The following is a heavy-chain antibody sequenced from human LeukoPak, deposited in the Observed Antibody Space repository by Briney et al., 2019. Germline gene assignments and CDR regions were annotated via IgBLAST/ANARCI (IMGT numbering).Heavy chain of an antibody. CDR2: IYYSGST. Sequence: SETLSLTCTVSGGSISSHYWSWIRQPPGKGLEWIGYIYYSGSTNYNPSLKSRVTISVDTSKNQFSLKLSSVTAADTAVYYCARISTGFDYWGQGTLVTVSS. V-gene: IGHV4-59*11. CDR1: GGSISSHY. J-gene: IGHJ4*02. CDR3: ARISTGFDY.